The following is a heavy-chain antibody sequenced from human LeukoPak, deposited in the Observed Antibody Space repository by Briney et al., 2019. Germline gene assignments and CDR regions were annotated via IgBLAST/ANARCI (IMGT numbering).Heavy chain of an antibody. CDR3: ARDSGTTGEVKFDP. J-gene: IGHJ5*02. D-gene: IGHD3-10*01. CDR2: IYGSGST. V-gene: IGHV4-4*07. Sequence: SETLSLTCTVSGGSIRSYWSWIRQPAGKGLEWIGRIYGSGSTDYNPSLKSRVTMSIDTSKNQFSLNLISVTAADTAVYYFARDSGTTGEVKFDPWGQGTLVTVSS. CDR1: GGSIRSY.